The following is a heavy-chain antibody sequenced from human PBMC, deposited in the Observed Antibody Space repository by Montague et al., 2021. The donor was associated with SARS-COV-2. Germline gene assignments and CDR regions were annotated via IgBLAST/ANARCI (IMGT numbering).Heavy chain of an antibody. Sequence: TLSLTCTVSGASISNPTYSWGWIRPPAGKELEWIGRLFTSGSTTSTPSLKSRVTISVDTSKNQFSLRLNSVTAADTAVYYCVREGGSMTFDYWGQGILVTVSS. V-gene: IGHV4-61*02. CDR3: VREGGSMTFDY. D-gene: IGHD1-26*01. CDR2: LFTSGST. CDR1: GASISNPTYS. J-gene: IGHJ4*02.